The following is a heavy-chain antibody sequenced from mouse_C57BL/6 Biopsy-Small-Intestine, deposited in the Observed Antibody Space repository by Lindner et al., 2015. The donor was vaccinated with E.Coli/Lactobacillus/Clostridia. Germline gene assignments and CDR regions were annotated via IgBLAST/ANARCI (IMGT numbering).Heavy chain of an antibody. CDR1: GYTFTSYV. V-gene: IGHV1-14*01. CDR3: ARCYYSNYAWFAY. Sequence: VQLQESGPELVKPGASVKMSCKASGYTFTSYVMHWVKQKPGQGLEWIGYINPYNDGTKYNEKFKGKATLTSDKSSSTAYMELSSLTSEDSAVYYCARCYYSNYAWFAYWGQGTLVTVSA. CDR2: INPYNDGT. J-gene: IGHJ3*01. D-gene: IGHD2-5*01.